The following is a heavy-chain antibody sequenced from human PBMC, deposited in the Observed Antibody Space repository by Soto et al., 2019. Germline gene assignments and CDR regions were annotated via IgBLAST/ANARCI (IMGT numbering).Heavy chain of an antibody. D-gene: IGHD6-19*01. Sequence: SETLSLTCTVSGGSISSYYWSWIRQPPGKGLEWIGYIYYSGSTNYNPSLKSRVTISVDTSKNQFSLKLSSVTAADTAVYYCARDGYSSGWHRGNWFDPWGQGTLVTVSS. J-gene: IGHJ5*02. CDR3: ARDGYSSGWHRGNWFDP. CDR1: GGSISSYY. V-gene: IGHV4-59*01. CDR2: IYYSGST.